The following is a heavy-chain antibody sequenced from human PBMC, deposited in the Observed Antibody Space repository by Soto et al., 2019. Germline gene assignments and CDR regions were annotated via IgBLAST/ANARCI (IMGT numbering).Heavy chain of an antibody. V-gene: IGHV4-39*01. CDR3: ATSNWFDP. J-gene: IGHJ5*02. CDR1: GGSISRRGDY. CDR2: IYYSGST. Sequence: QLQLQESGPGLVKPSETLSLTCTVSGGSISRRGDYWGWIRQPPGKGLEWIGTIYYSGSTYYNQPRKSRVTLSGDTSKNQSSLNLSSVTAADTAVYYCATSNWFDPWGQGTLVTVSS.